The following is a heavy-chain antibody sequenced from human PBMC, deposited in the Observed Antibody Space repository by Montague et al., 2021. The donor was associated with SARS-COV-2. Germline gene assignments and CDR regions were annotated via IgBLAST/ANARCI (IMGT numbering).Heavy chain of an antibody. CDR2: IGTSGDT. CDR1: GFIFSSYD. V-gene: IGHV3-13*01. D-gene: IGHD4-23*01. CDR3: ARGDQLRGYYYGMDV. J-gene: IGHJ6*02. Sequence: SLRLSCAASGFIFSSYDMHWIRQATGKGLEWVSAIGTSGDTYYVGSVKGRFTISRENAKNSLYLQMNSLRVGDTAVYYCARGDQLRGYYYGMDVWGQGTTVTVSS.